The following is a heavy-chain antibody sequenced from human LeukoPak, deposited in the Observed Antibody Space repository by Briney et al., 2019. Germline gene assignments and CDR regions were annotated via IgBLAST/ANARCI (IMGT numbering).Heavy chain of an antibody. CDR1: GFTFSNYW. Sequence: GGSLRLSCAASGFTFSNYWMHWVRQAPGKGLVWVSRINSDGINTSYADSVKGRFTISRDNAKNTLNLQMNSLRAEDTAVYYCAKGGFDWFGDDYWGQGTLVTVSS. J-gene: IGHJ4*02. D-gene: IGHD3-10*01. CDR2: INSDGINT. CDR3: AKGGFDWFGDDY. V-gene: IGHV3-74*01.